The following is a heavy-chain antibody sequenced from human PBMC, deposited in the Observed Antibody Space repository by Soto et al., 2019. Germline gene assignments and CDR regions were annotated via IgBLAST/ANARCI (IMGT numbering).Heavy chain of an antibody. V-gene: IGHV3-23*01. CDR3: AKVSGYSYGQYYLDY. Sequence: QPGGSLRLSCAASGFTFSSYAMSWVRQAPGKGLEWVSAISGSGGSTYYADSVKGRFTISRDNSKNTLYLQMTSLRAEDTAVYYCAKVSGYSYGQYYLDYWGQGTLVTVSS. CDR1: GFTFSSYA. CDR2: ISGSGGST. D-gene: IGHD5-18*01. J-gene: IGHJ4*02.